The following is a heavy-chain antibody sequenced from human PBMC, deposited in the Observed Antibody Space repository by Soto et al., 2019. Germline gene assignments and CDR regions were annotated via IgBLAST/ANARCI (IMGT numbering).Heavy chain of an antibody. CDR2: IKQDGSEK. CDR1: GFTFSSYW. V-gene: IGHV3-7*05. CDR3: AREVQQLPLDY. D-gene: IGHD6-13*01. J-gene: IGHJ4*02. Sequence: EVQLVESGGGLVQPGGSLRLSCEASGFTFSSYWMSWVRQAPGKGLEWVANIKQDGSEKYYVDSVKGRFTISRDNAKNSLYLQMNSLRAEDTAVYYCAREVQQLPLDYWGQGTLVTVSS.